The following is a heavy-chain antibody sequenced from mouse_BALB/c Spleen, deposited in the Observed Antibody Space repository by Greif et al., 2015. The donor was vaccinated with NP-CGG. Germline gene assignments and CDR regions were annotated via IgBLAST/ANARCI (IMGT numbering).Heavy chain of an antibody. Sequence: EVQVVESGGGLAQPGGSLRLSCATSGFTFTDYYMSWVRQPPGKALEWLGFIRNKANGYTTEYSASVKGRFTISRDNSQSILYLQMNTLRAEDSAAYYCARDPWGGYWGQGTSVTVSS. V-gene: IGHV7-3*02. CDR1: GFTFTDYY. J-gene: IGHJ4*01. CDR2: IRNKANGYTT. CDR3: ARDPWGGY.